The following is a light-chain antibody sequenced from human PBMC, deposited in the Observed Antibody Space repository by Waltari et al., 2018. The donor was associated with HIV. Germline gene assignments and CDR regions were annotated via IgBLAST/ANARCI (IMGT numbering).Light chain of an antibody. J-gene: IGLJ2*01. CDR3: SSYTTTNTLVI. Sequence: QSALTQPASVSGSPGQSVTISCTGTTSDVGGYNFVSWYQHHPGKAPKLMIYDVYNRPSRVSNRFSGSKSGNTASLTISGLQAEDEAHYYCSSYTTTNTLVIFGGGTKLTVL. V-gene: IGLV2-14*03. CDR2: DVY. CDR1: TSDVGGYNF.